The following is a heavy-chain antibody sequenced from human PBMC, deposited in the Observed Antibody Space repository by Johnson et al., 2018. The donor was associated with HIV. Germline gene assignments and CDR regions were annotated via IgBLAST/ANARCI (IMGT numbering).Heavy chain of an antibody. J-gene: IGHJ3*02. D-gene: IGHD5-12*01. Sequence: VQLVESGGGLVQPGGSLRLSCAASGFTFSGSAMHWVRQASGKGLEWVGRIRSKANSYATAYAASVTGRFTISRDDSTNTAYLQMNSLKTEDTAVYYCTRHGGYDPRGYVGAFDIWGQGTMVTVSS. CDR1: GFTFSGSA. CDR3: TRHGGYDPRGYVGAFDI. CDR2: IRSKANSYAT. V-gene: IGHV3-73*01.